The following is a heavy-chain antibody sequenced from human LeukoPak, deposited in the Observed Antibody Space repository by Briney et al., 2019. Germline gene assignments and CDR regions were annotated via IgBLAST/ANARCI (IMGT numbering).Heavy chain of an antibody. Sequence: RGSLRLSCAASGFTFSTYSMNWVRQAPGKGLGWVSSISSSYNYTYYAESLKGRLTISRDNAKNALYLQMSSLRAEDTAVYYCARADGGDIDYWGQGTLVTVSS. V-gene: IGHV3-21*01. J-gene: IGHJ4*02. CDR1: GFTFSTYS. CDR3: ARADGGDIDY. CDR2: ISSSYNYT. D-gene: IGHD2-21*02.